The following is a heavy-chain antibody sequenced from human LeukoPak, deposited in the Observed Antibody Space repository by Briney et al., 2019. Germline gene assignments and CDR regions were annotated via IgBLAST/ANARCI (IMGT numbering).Heavy chain of an antibody. Sequence: GGSLRLSCAASGFTFSSYAMSWVRQAPGKGLEWISDISGSGGSTYYADSVKGRFTISRDNSKNTLYLQMNSLRAEDTAVYYCAVSSGSIYFAYWGQGTLVTVSS. V-gene: IGHV3-23*01. J-gene: IGHJ4*02. CDR2: ISGSGGST. D-gene: IGHD6-19*01. CDR3: AVSSGSIYFAY. CDR1: GFTFSSYA.